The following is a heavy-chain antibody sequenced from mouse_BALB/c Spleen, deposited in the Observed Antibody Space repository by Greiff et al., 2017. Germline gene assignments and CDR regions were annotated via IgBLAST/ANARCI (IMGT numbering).Heavy chain of an antibody. Sequence: QVQLQQSGPELVKPGASVRISCKASGYTFTSYYIHWVKQRPGQGLEWIGWIYPGNVNTKYNEKFKGKATLTADKSSSTAYMQLSSLTSEDSAVYFCARSGLGTAMDYWGQGTSVTVSS. CDR3: ARSGLGTAMDY. V-gene: IGHV1S56*01. J-gene: IGHJ4*01. CDR2: IYPGNVNT. D-gene: IGHD3-3*01. CDR1: GYTFTSYY.